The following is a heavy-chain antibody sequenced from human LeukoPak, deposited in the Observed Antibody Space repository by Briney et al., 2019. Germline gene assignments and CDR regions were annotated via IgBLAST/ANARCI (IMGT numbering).Heavy chain of an antibody. CDR1: GLTFSRYW. Sequence: GGSLRLSCAVSGLTFSRYWMSWVRQAPGKGLEWVANIKQDGSEKYFVDSVKGRFTISRDNAKNSLYLQMNSLRAEDTAVYYCTTAGYSRYAGGQGTLVTVSS. J-gene: IGHJ4*02. CDR2: IKQDGSEK. V-gene: IGHV3-7*02. D-gene: IGHD6-13*01. CDR3: TTAGYSRYA.